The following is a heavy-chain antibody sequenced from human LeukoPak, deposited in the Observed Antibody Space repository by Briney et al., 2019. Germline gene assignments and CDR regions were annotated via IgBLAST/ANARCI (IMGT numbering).Heavy chain of an antibody. CDR3: ATVAGSYQAPFDY. D-gene: IGHD1-26*01. J-gene: IGHJ4*02. V-gene: IGHV1-24*01. Sequence: ASVKVSCKASGGTFSNYAISWVRQAPGKGLEWMGGFDPEDGETIYAQKFQGRVTMTEDTSTDTAYMELSSLRSEDTAVYYCATVAGSYQAPFDYWGQGTLVTVSS. CDR2: FDPEDGET. CDR1: GGTFSNYA.